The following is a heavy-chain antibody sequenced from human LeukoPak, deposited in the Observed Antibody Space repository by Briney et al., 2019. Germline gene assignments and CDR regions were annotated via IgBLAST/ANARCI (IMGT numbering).Heavy chain of an antibody. CDR1: GFIFSSYG. J-gene: IGHJ1*01. CDR2: ISYDGSNK. V-gene: IGHV3-30*18. CDR3: AKESRLHEYLQH. Sequence: GGSLRLSCVASGFIFSSYGMHWVRQAPGKGLEWVAVISYDGSNKYYADSVKGRFTISRDNSKNTLYLQMNSLRAEDTAVYYCAKESRLHEYLQHWGQGTLVTVSS. D-gene: IGHD6-25*01.